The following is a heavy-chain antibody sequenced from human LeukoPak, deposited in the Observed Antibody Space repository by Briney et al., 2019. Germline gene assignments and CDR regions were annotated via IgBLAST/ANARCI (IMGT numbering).Heavy chain of an antibody. Sequence: SETLSLTCTVSGGSISSGGYYWSWIRQHPGKGLEWIGYIYYSGSTYYNPSLKSRVTISVDTSKNQFSLKLSSVTAADTAVYYCAKKRSPGEGGNSFDYWGPGTLVTVSS. V-gene: IGHV4-31*03. CDR1: GGSISSGGYY. CDR2: IYYSGST. D-gene: IGHD3-10*01. J-gene: IGHJ4*02. CDR3: AKKRSPGEGGNSFDY.